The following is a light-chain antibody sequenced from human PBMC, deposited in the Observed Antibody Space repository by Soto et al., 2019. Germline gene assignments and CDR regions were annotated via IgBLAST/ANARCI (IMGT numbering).Light chain of an antibody. CDR2: DAS. V-gene: IGKV1-33*01. CDR1: QDISNY. Sequence: DIQLSLTPSSLSSSVPDTVTVTFQASQDISNYLNWYQQKPGKAPKLLIYDASNLETGVPSRFSGSGSGTDFTLTICSLEPEDFAVYFCHQGSICTLNFAGGSNVEIK. CDR3: HQGSICTLN. J-gene: IGKJ4*01.